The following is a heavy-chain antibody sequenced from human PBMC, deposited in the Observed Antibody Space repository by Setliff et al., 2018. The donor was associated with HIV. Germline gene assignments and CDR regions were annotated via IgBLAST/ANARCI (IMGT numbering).Heavy chain of an antibody. D-gene: IGHD3-22*01. CDR2: IYSSGTT. CDR1: VVSISDHY. V-gene: IGHV4-4*09. CDR3: AREIPYSYGGRGHPL. J-gene: IGHJ4*02. Sequence: SETLSLTCFVSVVSISDHYWGWIRQPPGKGLEWIGYIYSSGTTQYNPSVESRVTISIATSRNQFSLTVSSVTAADTAVYYCAREIPYSYGGRGHPLWGQGTLVTVSS.